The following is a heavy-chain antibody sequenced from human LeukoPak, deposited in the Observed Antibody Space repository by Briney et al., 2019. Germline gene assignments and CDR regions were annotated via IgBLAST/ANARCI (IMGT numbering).Heavy chain of an antibody. Sequence: SETLSLTCTVSGYSLSSGYYWGWTRQPPGKGLEWLGNIYHSGSTYYNPSLKSRVTISVDTSKNQFSLKLSSVTAADTAVYYCARGGKDDYSNPVKYWGQGTLVTVSS. D-gene: IGHD4-11*01. CDR1: GYSLSSGYY. J-gene: IGHJ4*02. CDR2: IYHSGST. V-gene: IGHV4-38-2*02. CDR3: ARGGKDDYSNPVKY.